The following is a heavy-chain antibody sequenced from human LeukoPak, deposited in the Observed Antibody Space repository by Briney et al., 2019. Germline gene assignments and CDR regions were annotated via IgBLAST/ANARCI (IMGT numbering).Heavy chain of an antibody. CDR1: GYSISSGYY. CDR3: ARVQKTYFDY. Sequence: PSETLSLTCTVSGYSISSGYYWGWIRQPPGKGLEWIGSIYHSGSTYYNPSLKSRVTISVDTSKNQFSLKLSSVTAADTAVYYCARVQKTYFDYWGQGTLVTVSS. J-gene: IGHJ4*02. CDR2: IYHSGST. V-gene: IGHV4-38-2*02.